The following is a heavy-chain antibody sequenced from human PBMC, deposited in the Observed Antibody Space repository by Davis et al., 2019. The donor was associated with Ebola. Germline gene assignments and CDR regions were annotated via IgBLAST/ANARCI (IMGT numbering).Heavy chain of an antibody. CDR2: THYRGST. Sequence: MPSETLSLTCSVSGGSINSYYWAWIRQPPGKGLEWIGSTHYRGSTYYNPSLNGRATIAMDTSENQFSLKLTSVTAADTAVYYCARSLYPGYDGGLWWFAPWGQGTLVTVSS. CDR3: ARSLYPGYDGGLWWFAP. CDR1: GGSINSYY. J-gene: IGHJ5*02. V-gene: IGHV4-39*01. D-gene: IGHD3-16*01.